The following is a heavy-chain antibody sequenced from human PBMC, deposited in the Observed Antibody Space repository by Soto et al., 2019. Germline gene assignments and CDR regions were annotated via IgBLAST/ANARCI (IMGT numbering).Heavy chain of an antibody. J-gene: IGHJ6*02. V-gene: IGHV1-2*02. D-gene: IGHD2-15*01. Sequence: ASVKVSCKASGYTFTGYYMHWVRQAPGQGLEWMGWINPNSGGTNYAQKFQGRVTTTRDTSISTAYMELSRLRSDDTAVYYCARGVGYIVVVVAATQYYGMDVWGQGTTVTVSS. CDR3: ARGVGYIVVVVAATQYYGMDV. CDR2: INPNSGGT. CDR1: GYTFTGYY.